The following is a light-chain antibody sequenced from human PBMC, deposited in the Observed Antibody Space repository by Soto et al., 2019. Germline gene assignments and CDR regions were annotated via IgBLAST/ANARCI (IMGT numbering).Light chain of an antibody. V-gene: IGLV2-14*01. J-gene: IGLJ1*01. CDR2: DVS. Sequence: QSALTQPASVSGSPGQSITISCTGTSSDVGGYNYVSWYQQHPGKATKLMIYDVSNRPSGVSNRFSGSKSGNTASLTISWLQAEDEADYYCSSYTSSSTLDYVFGTGTRSPS. CDR1: SSDVGGYNY. CDR3: SSYTSSSTLDYV.